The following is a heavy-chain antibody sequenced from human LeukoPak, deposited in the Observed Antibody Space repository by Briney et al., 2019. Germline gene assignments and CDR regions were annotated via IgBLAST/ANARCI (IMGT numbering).Heavy chain of an antibody. V-gene: IGHV1-3*01. CDR1: GYTFTSYA. J-gene: IGHJ4*02. Sequence: ASVKVSCKASGYTFTSYAMHWVRQAPGQRLEWMGWIDAGNGNTKYLQKFQGRITITRDTSASTAYMELTSLTSGDTAVYYCTAVDYGDFWGQGTLVTVSS. CDR2: IDAGNGNT. CDR3: TAVDYGDF.